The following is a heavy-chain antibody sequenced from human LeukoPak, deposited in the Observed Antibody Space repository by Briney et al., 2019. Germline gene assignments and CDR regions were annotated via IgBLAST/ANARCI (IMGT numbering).Heavy chain of an antibody. J-gene: IGHJ3*01. CDR2: IHYSGST. Sequence: SETLSLTCTVSGDSIRSYYWSWIRQPPGKGLEWIGNIHYSGSTKYNPSLKSRVTISVDTSKNQFSLRVTSLTAADTAVYYCARLGALDDAFDVWGQGTLVTVSS. D-gene: IGHD3-16*01. CDR1: GDSIRSYY. V-gene: IGHV4-59*12. CDR3: ARLGALDDAFDV.